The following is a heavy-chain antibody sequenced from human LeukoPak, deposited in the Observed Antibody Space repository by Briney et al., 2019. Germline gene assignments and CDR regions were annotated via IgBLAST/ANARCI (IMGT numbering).Heavy chain of an antibody. D-gene: IGHD2-2*01. V-gene: IGHV1-46*01. CDR1: GYTFTSYY. Sequence: ASVKVSCKASGYTFTSYYMNWVRQAPGQGLEWMGIINPSGGSTSYAQKFQGRVTMTRDTSTSTVYMELSSLRSEDTAVYYCARRYCSSTSCYLADYWGQGTLVTVSS. CDR3: ARRYCSSTSCYLADY. CDR2: INPSGGST. J-gene: IGHJ4*02.